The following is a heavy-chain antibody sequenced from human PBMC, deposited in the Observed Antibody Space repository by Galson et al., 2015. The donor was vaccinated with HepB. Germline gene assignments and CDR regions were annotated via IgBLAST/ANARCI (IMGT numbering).Heavy chain of an antibody. CDR3: ARAGRYSSSWYRTRYYYMDV. D-gene: IGHD6-13*01. V-gene: IGHV6-1*01. J-gene: IGHJ6*03. CDR1: GDSVSSNSAA. CDR2: TYYRSKWYN. Sequence: CAISGDSVSSNSAAWNWIRQSPSRGLEWLGRTYYRSKWYNDYAVPVKSRITINPDTSKNQFSLQLNSVTPEDTAVYYCARAGRYSSSWYRTRYYYMDVWGKGTTVTVSS.